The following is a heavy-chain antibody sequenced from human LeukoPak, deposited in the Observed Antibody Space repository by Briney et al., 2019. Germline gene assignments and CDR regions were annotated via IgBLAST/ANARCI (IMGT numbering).Heavy chain of an antibody. V-gene: IGHV3-30*04. D-gene: IGHD3-22*01. CDR1: GFTFSSYA. CDR3: ARDHQQIDYFDY. J-gene: IGHJ4*02. Sequence: GGSLRLSCAASGFTFSSYAMHWVRQAPGKVLEWVAVISYDGSNKYYADSVKGRFTISRDNSKNTLYLQMNSLRAEDTAVYYCARDHQQIDYFDYWGQGTLVTVSS. CDR2: ISYDGSNK.